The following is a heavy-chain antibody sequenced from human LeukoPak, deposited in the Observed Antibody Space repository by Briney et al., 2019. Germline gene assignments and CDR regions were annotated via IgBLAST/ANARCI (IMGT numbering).Heavy chain of an antibody. V-gene: IGHV3-23*01. Sequence: PGGSLRLSCAASGFTFSSYAMSWVRQAPGKGLEWVSAISGSGGSTYYADSVKGRFTISRDNSKNTLYLQMNSLRAEDTAVYYCAKRVVVVPAAIPYYFDYWGQGTLVTVSS. CDR1: GFTFSSYA. D-gene: IGHD2-2*01. J-gene: IGHJ4*02. CDR3: AKRVVVVPAAIPYYFDY. CDR2: ISGSGGST.